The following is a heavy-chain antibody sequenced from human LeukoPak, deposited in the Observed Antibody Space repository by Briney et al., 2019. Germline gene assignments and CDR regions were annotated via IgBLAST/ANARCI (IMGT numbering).Heavy chain of an antibody. CDR1: GYSISSGYY. V-gene: IGHV4-38-2*02. D-gene: IGHD3-10*01. Sequence: PSETLSLTCTVSGYSISSGYYWGWIRQPPGKGLEWIGSIYHSGSTYYNPSLKSRVTISVDTSKNQFSLKLSSVTAADTAVYYCAREGITMVRGVSDRRDYWGQGTLVTVSS. CDR3: AREGITMVRGVSDRRDY. J-gene: IGHJ4*02. CDR2: IYHSGST.